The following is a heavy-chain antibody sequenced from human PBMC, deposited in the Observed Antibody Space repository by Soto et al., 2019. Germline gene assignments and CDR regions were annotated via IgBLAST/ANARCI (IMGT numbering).Heavy chain of an antibody. CDR3: AVKGYCSSTSCYE. J-gene: IGHJ4*02. D-gene: IGHD2-2*01. CDR1: GGSFSGYY. CDR2: IDHSGST. Sequence: SETLSLTCAVYGGSFSGYYWSWIRQPPGKGLEWIGEIDHSGSTNYNLSLKSRVTISVDTSKNQFSLKLSSVTAADTAVYYCAVKGYCSSTSCYEWGQGTLVTVSS. V-gene: IGHV4-34*01.